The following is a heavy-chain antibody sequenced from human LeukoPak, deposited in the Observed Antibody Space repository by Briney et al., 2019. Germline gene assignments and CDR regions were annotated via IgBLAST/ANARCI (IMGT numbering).Heavy chain of an antibody. V-gene: IGHV4-39*01. CDR2: IYYSGST. J-gene: IGHJ4*02. D-gene: IGHD5-18*01. CDR1: GGSISSSSYY. CDR3: ARLREYSCGSVDH. Sequence: SETLSLTCTVSGGSISSSSYYWGWIRQPPGKGLEWIGSIYYSGSTYYNPSLKSRVTISVDTSKNQFSQKLSSVTAADTAVYYCARLREYSCGSVDHWGQGTLVTVSS.